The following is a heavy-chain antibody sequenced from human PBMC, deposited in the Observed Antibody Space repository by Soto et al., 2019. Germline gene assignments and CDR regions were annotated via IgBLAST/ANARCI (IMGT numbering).Heavy chain of an antibody. D-gene: IGHD1-7*01. CDR1: GFTFSSYG. CDR2: ISYDGSNK. J-gene: IGHJ6*02. Sequence: GGSLRLSCAASGFTFSSYGMHWVRQAPGKGLEWVAVISYDGSNKYYADSVKGRFTISRDNSKNTLYLQMNSLRAEDTAVYYCAKDLQLELPKGYYYGMDVWGQGTTVTVSS. V-gene: IGHV3-30*18. CDR3: AKDLQLELPKGYYYGMDV.